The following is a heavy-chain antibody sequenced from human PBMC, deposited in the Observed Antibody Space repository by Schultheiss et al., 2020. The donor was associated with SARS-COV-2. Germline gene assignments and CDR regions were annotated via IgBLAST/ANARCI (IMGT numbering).Heavy chain of an antibody. CDR1: GFSLSTSGVG. V-gene: IGHV2-5*01. J-gene: IGHJ6*03. D-gene: IGHD2-2*01. CDR2: IYWNDDK. CDR3: AQALGSTSHYYYYYYMDV. Sequence: SGPTLVKPTQTLTLTCTFSGFSLSTSGVGVGWIRQPPGKALEWLAIIYWNDDKRYSPSLKSRLTITKDTSESQVVLTMTNMDPVDTATYYCAQALGSTSHYYYYYYMDVWGKGTTVTVSS.